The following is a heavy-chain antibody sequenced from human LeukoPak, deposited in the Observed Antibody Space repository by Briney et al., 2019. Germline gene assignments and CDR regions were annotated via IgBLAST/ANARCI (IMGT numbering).Heavy chain of an antibody. D-gene: IGHD2-2*01. J-gene: IGHJ4*02. CDR2: ILVGSGNT. Sequence: SVKVSCKASGFTFTSTAVQWVRQALGQRLEWIGWILVGSGNTNYAQMFQERVTLTWDVSTSTAYMVLSSLRSEDTAIYYCASDPPYTSSSAWWGQGTLVTVSS. CDR3: ASDPPYTSSSAW. V-gene: IGHV1-58*01. CDR1: GFTFTSTA.